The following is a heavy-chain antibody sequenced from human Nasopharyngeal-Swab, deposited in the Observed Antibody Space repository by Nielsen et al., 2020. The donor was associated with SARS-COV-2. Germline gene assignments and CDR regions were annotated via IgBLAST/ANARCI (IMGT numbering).Heavy chain of an antibody. V-gene: IGHV4-34*01. Sequence: SQTLSLTCAVYGQSLSGYYWSWIRQPPGKGLEWIGEINHSGSTNYNPSLKSRVTISVDTSKNQFSLKLSSVTAADTAVYYCARSVFRWYFDLWGRGTLVTVSS. J-gene: IGHJ2*01. CDR2: INHSGST. CDR3: ARSVFRWYFDL. CDR1: GQSLSGYY.